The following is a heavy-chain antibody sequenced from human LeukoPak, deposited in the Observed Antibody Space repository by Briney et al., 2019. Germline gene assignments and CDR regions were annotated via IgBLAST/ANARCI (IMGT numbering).Heavy chain of an antibody. V-gene: IGHV1-46*01. D-gene: IGHD1-1*01. CDR1: GNTFAGYY. CDR2: VNPSSGIT. J-gene: IGHJ4*02. CDR3: ARETGGYNNHLDY. Sequence: ASVKVSCKASGNTFAGYYVHWVRQAPRQGLEWVGIVNPSSGITSYARTFQDRVTLTRDTSTNTVFMELSSLKSDDTAIYYCARETGGYNNHLDYWGQGTLVTVSS.